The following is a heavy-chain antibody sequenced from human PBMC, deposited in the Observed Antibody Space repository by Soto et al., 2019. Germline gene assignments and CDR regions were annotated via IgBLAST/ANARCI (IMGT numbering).Heavy chain of an antibody. CDR3: ARALVRGVITYYFDY. D-gene: IGHD3-10*01. J-gene: IGHJ4*02. V-gene: IGHV3-7*05. CDR2: IKQDGSEK. Sequence: GGSLRLSCAASGFTFSSYWMSWVRQAPGKGLEWVANIKQDGSEKYYVDSVKGRFTISRDNAKNSLYLQMNSLRAEDTAVYYCARALVRGVITYYFDYWGQGTLVTVSS. CDR1: GFTFSSYW.